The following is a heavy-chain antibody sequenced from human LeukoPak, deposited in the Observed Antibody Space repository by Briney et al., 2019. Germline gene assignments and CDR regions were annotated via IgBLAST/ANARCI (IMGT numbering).Heavy chain of an antibody. CDR3: ARTTYDFWSGYYTLAGYYYYMDV. V-gene: IGHV4-59*01. CDR1: GGSISSYY. D-gene: IGHD3-3*01. Sequence: SETLSLTCTVSGGSISSYYWSWIRQPPGKGLEWIGYIYYSGSTNYNPSLKSRVTISVDTSKNQFSLKLSSVTAADTAVYYCARTTYDFWSGYYTLAGYYYYMDVWGKGTTVTVSS. CDR2: IYYSGST. J-gene: IGHJ6*03.